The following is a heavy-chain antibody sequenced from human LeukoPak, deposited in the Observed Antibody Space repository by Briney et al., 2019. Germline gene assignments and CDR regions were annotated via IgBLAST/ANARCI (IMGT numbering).Heavy chain of an antibody. J-gene: IGHJ4*02. CDR1: GYTFTGYY. CDR2: INPNSGGT. CDR3: GRGGTLYYYGSGSPPLFDS. D-gene: IGHD3-10*01. Sequence: GASVKVSCKASGYTFTGYYMHWVRQAPGQGLEWMGWINPNSGGTNYAQKFQGRVTMTRDTSISTAYMELSRLRSDDTAVYYCGRGGTLYYYGSGSPPLFDSWGQGTLVTVSS. V-gene: IGHV1-2*02.